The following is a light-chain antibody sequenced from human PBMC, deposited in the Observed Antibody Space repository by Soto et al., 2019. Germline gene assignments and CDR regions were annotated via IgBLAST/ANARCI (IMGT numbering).Light chain of an antibody. Sequence: DIQMTQSPSTLSASVGDRVTNTCRASQSNSRWLAWYQQKPGKAPKLLIYDASSLESGVPSRFSGSGSGTEFTFTISSLQPDDFANYYCQQYSSYSGTFGQGTKVDIK. V-gene: IGKV1-5*01. J-gene: IGKJ1*01. CDR2: DAS. CDR1: QSNSRW. CDR3: QQYSSYSGT.